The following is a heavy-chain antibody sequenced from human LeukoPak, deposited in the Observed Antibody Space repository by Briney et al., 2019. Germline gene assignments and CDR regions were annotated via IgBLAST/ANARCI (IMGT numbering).Heavy chain of an antibody. J-gene: IGHJ4*02. CDR1: GYTFTSYG. CDR3: ATDILTGYPRY. Sequence: ASVKVSCKASGYTFTSYGISWVRQAPGQGLEWMGWISAYNGNSNYAQKLQGRVTMTTDTSTSTAYMELRSLRSDDTAVYYCATDILTGYPRYWGQGTLVTVSS. D-gene: IGHD3-9*01. V-gene: IGHV1-18*01. CDR2: ISAYNGNS.